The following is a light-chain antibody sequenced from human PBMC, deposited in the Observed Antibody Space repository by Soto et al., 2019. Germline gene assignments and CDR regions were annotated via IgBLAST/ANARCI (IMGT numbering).Light chain of an antibody. J-gene: IGLJ2*01. V-gene: IGLV2-23*01. CDR2: EGS. CDR1: SSDVGIYNR. CDR3: CLDAGRAGV. Sequence: QSALTQPASVSGSPGQSITISCTGTSSDVGIYNRVSWYQQHPGKAPKLMIYEGSKRPSGVSNRFSGSKSGNTGCLTISGLQAEDGADYFCCLDAGRAGVFGGG.